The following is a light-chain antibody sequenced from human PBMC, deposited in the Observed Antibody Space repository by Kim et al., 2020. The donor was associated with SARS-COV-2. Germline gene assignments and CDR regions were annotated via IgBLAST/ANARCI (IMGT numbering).Light chain of an antibody. Sequence: SSNRGDSITITCPASKIIIKLFNWYQQQARRAPQLLFSASSSLQGVVPSMCSSSASATDFTLIISSLQPEDSATYCCKQSYNSPTFGGGTKVDIK. CDR3: KQSYNSPT. CDR1: KIIIKL. J-gene: IGKJ4*01. CDR2: ASS. V-gene: IGKV1-39*01.